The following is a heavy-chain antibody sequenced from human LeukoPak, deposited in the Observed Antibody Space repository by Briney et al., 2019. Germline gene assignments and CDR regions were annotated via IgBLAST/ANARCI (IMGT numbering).Heavy chain of an antibody. Sequence: PGGSLRLSCTASGFTFGDYAMNWFRQAPGKGLEWVGFIRGKAYGGTTEYAASVKGRFTISGDDSKSIAYLQMNSLKTEDTAVYYCARVWGSPIWGQGTMVTVS. J-gene: IGHJ3*02. CDR2: IRGKAYGGTT. CDR1: GFTFGDYA. V-gene: IGHV3-49*03. CDR3: ARVWGSPI. D-gene: IGHD3-16*01.